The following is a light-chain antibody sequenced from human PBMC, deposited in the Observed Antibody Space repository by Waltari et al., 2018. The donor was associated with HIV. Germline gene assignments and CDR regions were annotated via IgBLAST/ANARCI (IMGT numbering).Light chain of an antibody. J-gene: IGKJ4*01. V-gene: IGKV3-20*01. CDR2: DAS. CDR3: QQYGTSPLT. CDR1: QSIFSNY. Sequence: IVLTQSPGTLSLSPGERASLSCRASQSIFSNYLAWYQQKPGQAPRLLIYDASSRATDIPDRFSGSGSGTDFTLTISGLEPEDFAVYFCQQYGTSPLTFGGGTKVEMK.